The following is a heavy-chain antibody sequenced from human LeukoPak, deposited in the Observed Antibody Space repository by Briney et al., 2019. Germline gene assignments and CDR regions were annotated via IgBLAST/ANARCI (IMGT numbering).Heavy chain of an antibody. CDR2: ISYDGSNK. V-gene: IGHV3-30*01. J-gene: IGHJ6*03. Sequence: PGRSLRLSCAASGFTFSSYAMHWVRQAPGKGLEWVAVISYDGSNKYYADSVKGRFTISRDNSKNTLYLQMNSLRAEDTAVYYCAREEEQQLVGYMDVWGKGTTVTVSS. CDR3: AREEEQQLVGYMDV. D-gene: IGHD6-13*01. CDR1: GFTFSSYA.